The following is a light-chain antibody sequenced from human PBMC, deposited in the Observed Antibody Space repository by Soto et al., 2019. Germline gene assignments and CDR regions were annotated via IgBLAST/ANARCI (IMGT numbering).Light chain of an antibody. J-gene: IGLJ1*01. V-gene: IGLV2-23*01. CDR1: SSDVGRYNI. CDR2: EGS. Sequence: LTQPASVSGSPGQSITVSCTGTSSDVGRYNIVSWYQQHPGKAPKLMIYEGSKRPSGVSNRFSGSKSGNTASLTISGLQAEDEADYYCCSYAGSSTYVFGTGTKVTVL. CDR3: CSYAGSSTYV.